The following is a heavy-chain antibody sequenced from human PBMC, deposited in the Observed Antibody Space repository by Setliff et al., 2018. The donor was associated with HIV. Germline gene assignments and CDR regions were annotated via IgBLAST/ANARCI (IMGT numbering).Heavy chain of an antibody. Sequence: GGSLRLSCAASGFTFTTFGMHWVCQAPGKGLEWVAFVSFDGSNSYYADSVRGRFTISRDNSKNTLSLQMNSLRPDDTALYYCVKGGYCTSSGCSNLNWFDPWGQGILVTVSS. J-gene: IGHJ5*02. D-gene: IGHD2-2*01. CDR3: VKGGYCTSSGCSNLNWFDP. CDR1: GFTFTTFG. CDR2: VSFDGSNS. V-gene: IGHV3-30*02.